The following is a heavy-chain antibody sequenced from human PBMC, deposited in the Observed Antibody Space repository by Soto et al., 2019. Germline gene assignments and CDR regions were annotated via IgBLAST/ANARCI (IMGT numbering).Heavy chain of an antibody. V-gene: IGHV1-2*04. CDR2: INPNSGGT. D-gene: IGHD3-9*01. J-gene: IGHJ6*02. CDR3: ARGGLRYFDWSPMDV. Sequence: XSVKVSCKASVYSFTSYYMRWVRQAPGQGLEWMGWINPNSGGTNYAQKFQGWVTMTRDTSISTAYMELSRLRSDDTAVYYCARGGLRYFDWSPMDVWGQGTTVTVS. CDR1: VYSFTSYY.